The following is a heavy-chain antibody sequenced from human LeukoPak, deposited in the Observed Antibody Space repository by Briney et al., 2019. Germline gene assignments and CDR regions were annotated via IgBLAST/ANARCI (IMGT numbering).Heavy chain of an antibody. CDR2: ISSSGSTI. Sequence: GGSLRLSCAASGFTFNSYEMNWVRQAPGKGLEWVSYISSSGSTIYYADSVKGRFTISRDNPKNSLYLQMNSLRGEDTAVYYCAAGGTESLIGINPQLVHYWGEGTLVPVSS. CDR1: GFTFNSYE. J-gene: IGHJ4*02. CDR3: AAGGTESLIGINPQLVHY. V-gene: IGHV3-48*03. D-gene: IGHD3-10*01.